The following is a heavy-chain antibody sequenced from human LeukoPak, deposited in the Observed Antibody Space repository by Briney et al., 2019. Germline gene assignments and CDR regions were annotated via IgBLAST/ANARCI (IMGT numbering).Heavy chain of an antibody. V-gene: IGHV3-48*02. CDR1: GFTFSSYN. Sequence: PGGSLRLSCAASGFTFSSYNMNWVRQAPGKGLEWVSYISSSSTTIYYADSVKGRFTISRDNAKNSLYLRTNSLRDEDTAVYYCAAASGDYGYGMDVWGQGTTVTVSS. J-gene: IGHJ6*02. CDR2: ISSSSTTI. D-gene: IGHD4-17*01. CDR3: AAASGDYGYGMDV.